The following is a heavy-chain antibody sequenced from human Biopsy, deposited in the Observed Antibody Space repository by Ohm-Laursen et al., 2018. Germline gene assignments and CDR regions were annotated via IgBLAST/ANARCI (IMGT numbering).Heavy chain of an antibody. CDR2: INPGGNST. CDR3: VLASFDY. CDR1: GYTFTTYY. Sequence: GSSVKVSCKVSGYTFTTYYIHWVRQAPGQGLEWMGIINPGGNSTAYTQNFQDRVTMTWDTSTTTVYMELSSLRSEDTAVYYCVLASFDYWGQGTLVTVPS. J-gene: IGHJ4*02. V-gene: IGHV1-46*01.